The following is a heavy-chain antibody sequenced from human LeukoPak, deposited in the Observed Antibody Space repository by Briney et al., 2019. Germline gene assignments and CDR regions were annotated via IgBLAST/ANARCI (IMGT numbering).Heavy chain of an antibody. V-gene: IGHV1-69*05. CDR2: IIPIFGTA. CDR3: AAGYCSGGSCQPFDY. D-gene: IGHD2-15*01. Sequence: SVKVSCKASGGTFSSYAISWVRQAPGQGLEWMGGIIPIFGTANYAQKLQGRVTMTTDTSTSTAYMELRSLRSDDTAVYYCAAGYCSGGSCQPFDYWGQGTLVTVSS. J-gene: IGHJ4*02. CDR1: GGTFSSYA.